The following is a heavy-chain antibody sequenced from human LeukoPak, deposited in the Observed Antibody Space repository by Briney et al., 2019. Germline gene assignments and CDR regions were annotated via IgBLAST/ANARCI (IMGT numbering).Heavy chain of an antibody. CDR3: ARARPPFIRFPFDY. V-gene: IGHV4-59*08. CDR2: IYSSGST. J-gene: IGHJ4*02. Sequence: PSETLSLTCTVSGGSISTYYWSWIRQPPGKGLEWIGYIYSSGSTNYNPSLKSRVTISVDTSKNQFSLKLSSVTAADTAVYYCARARPPFIRFPFDYWGRGTLVTVSS. D-gene: IGHD3-3*01. CDR1: GGSISTYY.